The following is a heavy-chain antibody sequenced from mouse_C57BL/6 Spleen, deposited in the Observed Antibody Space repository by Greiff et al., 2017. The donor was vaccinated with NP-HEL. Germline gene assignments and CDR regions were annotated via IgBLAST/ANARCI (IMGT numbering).Heavy chain of an antibody. CDR1: GYTFTSYW. D-gene: IGHD6-1*01. V-gene: IGHV1-52*01. CDR3: ARQATPWYFDV. J-gene: IGHJ1*03. Sequence: VQLQQPGAELVRPGSSVKLSCKASGYTFTSYWMHWVKQRPIQGLEWIGNIDPSDSETHYNQKFKDKATVTVDKSSITAYMQLSSLTSEDSAVYYCARQATPWYFDVWGTGTTVTVSS. CDR2: IDPSDSET.